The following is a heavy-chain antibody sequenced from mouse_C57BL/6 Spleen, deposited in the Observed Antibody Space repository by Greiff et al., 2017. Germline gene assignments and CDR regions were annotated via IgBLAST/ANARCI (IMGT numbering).Heavy chain of an antibody. CDR1: GYTFTSYW. V-gene: IGHV1-52*01. CDR3: ARGITTQWGDY. D-gene: IGHD1-1*01. Sequence: QVQLQQPGAELVRPGSSVKLSCKASGYTFTSYWMHWVKQRPIQGLEWIGNIDPSDSETHYNQKFKDKATLTVDKSSSTAYMQLSSLTSEDSAVDYGARGITTQWGDYWGQGTSVTVSS. J-gene: IGHJ4*01. CDR2: IDPSDSET.